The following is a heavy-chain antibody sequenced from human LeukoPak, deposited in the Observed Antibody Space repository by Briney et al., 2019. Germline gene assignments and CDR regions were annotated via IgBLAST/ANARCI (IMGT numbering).Heavy chain of an antibody. CDR1: GGSISSYY. Sequence: SETLSLTCTVSGGSISSYYWSWIRQPPGKGLEWIGYIYYSGSTNYNPSLKSRVTISVDTSKNQFSLKLSSVTAADTAVYYCARAPYYDSSGYYWFDPWGQGTLVTVSS. CDR3: ARAPYYDSSGYYWFDP. V-gene: IGHV4-59*01. J-gene: IGHJ5*02. CDR2: IYYSGST. D-gene: IGHD3-22*01.